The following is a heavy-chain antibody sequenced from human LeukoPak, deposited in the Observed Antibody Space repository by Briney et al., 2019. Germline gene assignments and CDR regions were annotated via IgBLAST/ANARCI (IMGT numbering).Heavy chain of an antibody. V-gene: IGHV3-7*01. Sequence: PGGSLRLSCAASGFTFSSYCMSWVRQAPGKGLEGVANIKQDGSEKYYVDSVKGRFTISRDNAKNSLYLQMNSLRDEDTAVYYCARGSYGDYVRFDYWGQGTLVTVSS. CDR1: GFTFSSYC. D-gene: IGHD4-17*01. CDR3: ARGSYGDYVRFDY. CDR2: IKQDGSEK. J-gene: IGHJ4*02.